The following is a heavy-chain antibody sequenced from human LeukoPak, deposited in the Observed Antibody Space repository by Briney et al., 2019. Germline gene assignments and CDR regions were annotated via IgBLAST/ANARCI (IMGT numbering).Heavy chain of an antibody. CDR2: IYYSGST. J-gene: IGHJ1*01. Sequence: PSETLSLTCTVSGGSISSSSYYWGWLRQPPGKGLEWIVSIYYSGSTYYNPSLKSRVTISVDTSKNQFSLKLSSVTAADTAVYYCARQPGYYDSSGYYYFQHWGQGTLVTVSS. CDR3: ARQPGYYDSSGYYYFQH. V-gene: IGHV4-39*01. D-gene: IGHD3-22*01. CDR1: GGSISSSSYY.